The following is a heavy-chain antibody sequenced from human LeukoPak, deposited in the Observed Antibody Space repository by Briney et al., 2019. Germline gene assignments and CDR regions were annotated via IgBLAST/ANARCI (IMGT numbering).Heavy chain of an antibody. J-gene: IGHJ4*02. CDR1: GYTFTSYG. CDR2: ISTYNGDT. Sequence: GASVKVSCKASGYTFTSYGISWVRQAPGQGLEWMGWISTYNGDTNYAQKFQGRVTLTTDTSTSTVYMELRSLRSDDTAVYYCARRGSVDTPMSNWEWWYWGQGTLVTVSS. D-gene: IGHD5-18*01. V-gene: IGHV1-18*01. CDR3: ARRGSVDTPMSNWEWWY.